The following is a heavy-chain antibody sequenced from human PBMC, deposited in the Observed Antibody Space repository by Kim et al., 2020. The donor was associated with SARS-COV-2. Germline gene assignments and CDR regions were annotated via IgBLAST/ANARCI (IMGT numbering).Heavy chain of an antibody. Sequence: ASVKVSCKASGFTFTSYGISWVRQAPGQGLEWMAWINNENGNSNYVQSYRGRVSVTRDTSTSTAYMELRSLRSDDTGVYYCTRDFRSACRGTSCHYFDFWGQGSLVTLSS. CDR2: INNENGNS. V-gene: IGHV1-18*01. D-gene: IGHD2-2*01. J-gene: IGHJ4*02. CDR1: GFTFTSYG. CDR3: TRDFRSACRGTSCHYFDF.